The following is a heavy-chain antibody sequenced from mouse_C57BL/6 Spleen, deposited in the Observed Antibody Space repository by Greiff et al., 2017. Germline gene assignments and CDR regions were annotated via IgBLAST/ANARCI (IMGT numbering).Heavy chain of an antibody. V-gene: IGHV5-17*01. CDR2: ISSGSSTI. D-gene: IGHD1-1*01. CDR1: GFTFSDYG. Sequence: EVMLVESGGGLVKPGGSLKLSCAASGFTFSDYGMHWVRQAPEKGLEWVAYISSGSSTIYYADTVKGRFTISRANAKNTLVLQMTSLRSEDTAMYYCAREGPITTVVDYAMDYWGQGTSVTVAS. J-gene: IGHJ4*01. CDR3: AREGPITTVVDYAMDY.